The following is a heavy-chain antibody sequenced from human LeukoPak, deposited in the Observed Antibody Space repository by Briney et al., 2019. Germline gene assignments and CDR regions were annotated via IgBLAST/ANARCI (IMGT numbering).Heavy chain of an antibody. Sequence: PGGSLRLSCAASGFTFSSYSMNWVRQAPGKGLEWVSAISGSGGGTYYADSVKGRFTISRDNSKNTLYLQMNSLRAEDTAVYYCAKRSGYSYYYYMDVWGKGTTVTVSS. CDR3: AKRSGYSYYYYMDV. D-gene: IGHD5-12*01. J-gene: IGHJ6*03. CDR1: GFTFSSYS. CDR2: ISGSGGGT. V-gene: IGHV3-23*01.